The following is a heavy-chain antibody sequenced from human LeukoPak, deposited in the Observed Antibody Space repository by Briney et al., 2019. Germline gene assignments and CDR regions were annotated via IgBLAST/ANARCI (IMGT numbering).Heavy chain of an antibody. Sequence: ASVTVSCKASGGTFSSYAISWVRQAPGQGLEWMGGIIPIFGTANYAQKFQGRVTITADESTSTAYMELSSLRSEDTAVYYCARQTGHDVLDYWGQGTLVTVSS. CDR2: IIPIFGTA. J-gene: IGHJ4*02. CDR1: GGTFSSYA. CDR3: ARQTGHDVLDY. V-gene: IGHV1-69*13. D-gene: IGHD1-1*01.